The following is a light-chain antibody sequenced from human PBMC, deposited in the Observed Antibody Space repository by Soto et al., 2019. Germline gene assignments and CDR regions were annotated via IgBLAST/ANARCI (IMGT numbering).Light chain of an antibody. J-gene: IGKJ3*01. CDR3: QQYYSYPIT. Sequence: AIRMTQSPSSFSASTGDRVTITCRASQGISSYLAWYQQKPGKAPKLLIYAASTLQSGVPSRFSGSGSGTDITLTISCLQSEDFATYYYQQYYSYPITFGPGTKVDIK. CDR1: QGISSY. V-gene: IGKV1-8*01. CDR2: AAS.